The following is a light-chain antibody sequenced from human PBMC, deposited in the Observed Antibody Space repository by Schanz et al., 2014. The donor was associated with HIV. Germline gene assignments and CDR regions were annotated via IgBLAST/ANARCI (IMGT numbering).Light chain of an antibody. J-gene: IGLJ2*01. Sequence: QSALTQPPSASGSPGQSVAISCTGASSDIGVSWYQQYPGNAPKLMIFAVNRRTSGVPDRFSGAKSGNTAFLLVSGLQDEDEAYYYCASYGGSNNLLFGGGTKLTVL. CDR3: ASYGGSNNLL. V-gene: IGLV2-8*01. CDR2: AVN. CDR1: SSDIG.